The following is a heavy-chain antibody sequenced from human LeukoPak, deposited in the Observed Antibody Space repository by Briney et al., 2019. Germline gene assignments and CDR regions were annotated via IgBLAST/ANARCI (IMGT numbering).Heavy chain of an antibody. V-gene: IGHV3-48*01. CDR1: GSTFSSYS. CDR2: ISSSSSTI. Sequence: GGSLRLSCAASGSTFSSYSMNWVRQAPGKGLEWVSYISSSSSTIYYADSVKGRFTISRDNAKNSLYLQMNSLRAEDTAVYYCARVATMTTVTTLDYWGQGTLVTVSS. CDR3: ARVATMTTVTTLDY. J-gene: IGHJ4*02. D-gene: IGHD4-17*01.